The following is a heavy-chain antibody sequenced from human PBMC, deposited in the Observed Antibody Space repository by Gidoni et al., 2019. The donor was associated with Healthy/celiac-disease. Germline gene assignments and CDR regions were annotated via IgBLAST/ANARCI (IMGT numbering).Heavy chain of an antibody. Sequence: QVQLQESGPGLVKPSETLSLTCTVSGRSISSYYWSWNRQPAGKGLEWIGRIYTSGSTNYNPSLKSRVTMSVDTSKNQFSLKLSSVTAADTAVYYCAGYSSSSWYFQHWGQGTLVTVSS. J-gene: IGHJ1*01. V-gene: IGHV4-4*07. CDR2: IYTSGST. CDR1: GRSISSYY. D-gene: IGHD6-6*01. CDR3: AGYSSSSWYFQH.